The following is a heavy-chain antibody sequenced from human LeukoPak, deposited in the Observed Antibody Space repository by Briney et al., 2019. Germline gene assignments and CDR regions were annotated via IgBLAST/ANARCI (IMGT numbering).Heavy chain of an antibody. CDR3: ARLATVTPSDP. V-gene: IGHV1-69*05. CDR1: GGTFSSYA. D-gene: IGHD4-11*01. CDR2: IIPIFGTA. J-gene: IGHJ5*02. Sequence: SVKVSCKASGGTFSSYAIGWVRQAPGQGLEWMGGIIPIFGTANYAQKFQGRVTITTDESTSTAYMELSSLRSEDTAVYYCARLATVTPSDPWGQGTLVTVSS.